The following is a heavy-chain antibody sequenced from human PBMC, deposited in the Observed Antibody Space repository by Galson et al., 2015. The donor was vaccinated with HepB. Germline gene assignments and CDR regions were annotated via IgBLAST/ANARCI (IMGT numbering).Heavy chain of an antibody. V-gene: IGHV3-23*01. Sequence: SLRLSCAASGLTFKSYAMSWVRQAPGKGLEWVSSITASGALTYYADSVRGRFTISRDNSKNTFFLQMDSLTVEDTARYYCAKGRLAVAGTDYFDYWGQGTLVTVSS. CDR2: ITASGALT. D-gene: IGHD6-19*01. CDR3: AKGRLAVAGTDYFDY. J-gene: IGHJ4*02. CDR1: GLTFKSYA.